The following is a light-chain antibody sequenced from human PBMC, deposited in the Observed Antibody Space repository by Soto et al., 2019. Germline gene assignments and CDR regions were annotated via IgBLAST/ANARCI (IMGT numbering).Light chain of an antibody. Sequence: EIVLTQSARALSLSPGERATLSCRASQSVSSSYLAWYQQKPGQAPRLLIYGASSRATGIPERFSGSGSGTEFTLTISSLQPDDFATYYCQHYNSYSEAFGQGTKVDIK. CDR1: QSVSSSY. CDR3: QHYNSYSEA. CDR2: GAS. V-gene: IGKV3-20*01. J-gene: IGKJ1*01.